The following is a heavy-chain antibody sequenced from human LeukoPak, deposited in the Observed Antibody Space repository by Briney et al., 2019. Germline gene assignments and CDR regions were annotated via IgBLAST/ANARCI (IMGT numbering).Heavy chain of an antibody. CDR3: AKIGFPTTVLTPGTVW. D-gene: IGHD4-23*01. V-gene: IGHV3-30*02. CDR2: IRYDGSNT. CDR1: GFTFSNYA. J-gene: IGHJ4*02. Sequence: GGSLRLSCAASGFTFSNYAMHWVRQAPGKGLEWVTFIRYDGSNTYYGDSVKGRFTISRDNSKNTLYLQMSSLRAEDTAVYYCAKIGFPTTVLTPGTVWWGQGTLVTVSS.